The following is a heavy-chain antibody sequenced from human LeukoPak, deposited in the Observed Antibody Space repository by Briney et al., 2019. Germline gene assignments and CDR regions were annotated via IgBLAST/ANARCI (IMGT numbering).Heavy chain of an antibody. Sequence: GGSLRLSCAASGFTFSDYYMSWIRQAPGKGLEWVSYISSSGSTIYYADSVKGRFTISRDNAKNSLYLQMNSLRAEDTAVYYCARASLYDSSGYYTNYYYYYMDVWGKGTTVTVSS. J-gene: IGHJ6*03. V-gene: IGHV3-11*01. D-gene: IGHD3-22*01. CDR2: ISSSGSTI. CDR1: GFTFSDYY. CDR3: ARASLYDSSGYYTNYYYYYMDV.